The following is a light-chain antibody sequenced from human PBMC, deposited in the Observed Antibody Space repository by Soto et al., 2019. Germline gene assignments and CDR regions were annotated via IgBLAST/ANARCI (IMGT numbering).Light chain of an antibody. CDR1: QSISSY. V-gene: IGKV1-39*01. CDR3: QKYNSAPWT. Sequence: DIQMTQSPSSLSASVGDRVTITCLASQSISSYLNWYQYKPGKAPKVLIYCASSLQSGVPSRFSGSGSGTDFTLTISSLQPEDVATYYCQKYNSAPWTFGQGTKVDIK. CDR2: CAS. J-gene: IGKJ1*01.